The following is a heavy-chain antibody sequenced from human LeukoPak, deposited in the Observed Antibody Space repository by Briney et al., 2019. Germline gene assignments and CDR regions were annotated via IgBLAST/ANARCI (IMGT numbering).Heavy chain of an antibody. Sequence: GASVKVSCKASGYTFTSYYMHWVRQAPGQGLEWMGIINPSGGSTSYARKFQGRVTMTRDMSTSTVYMELSSLRSEDTAVYYCARENYYDSSGSESDYWSQGTLVTVSS. CDR1: GYTFTSYY. D-gene: IGHD3-22*01. CDR3: ARENYYDSSGSESDY. CDR2: INPSGGST. J-gene: IGHJ4*02. V-gene: IGHV1-46*01.